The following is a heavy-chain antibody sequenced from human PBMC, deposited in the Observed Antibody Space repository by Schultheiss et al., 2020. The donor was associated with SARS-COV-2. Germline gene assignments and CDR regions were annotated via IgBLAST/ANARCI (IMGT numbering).Heavy chain of an antibody. CDR2: IYHSGST. Sequence: SETLSLTCTVSGGSISSGGYYWSWIRQHPGKGLEWIGSIYHSGSTYYNPSLKSRVTISVDTSKNQFSLKLSSVTAADTAVYYCTTGGYDFDYWGQGTLVTVSS. CDR3: TTGGYDFDY. D-gene: IGHD5-12*01. J-gene: IGHJ4*02. V-gene: IGHV4-39*07. CDR1: GGSISSGGYY.